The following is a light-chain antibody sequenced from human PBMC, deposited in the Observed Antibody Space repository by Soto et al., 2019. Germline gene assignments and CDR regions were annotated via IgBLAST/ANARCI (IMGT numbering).Light chain of an antibody. Sequence: QSVLTQPPSTSGTPGQRVTISCSGSYSNIGTHYVYWYQQLPGMAPKPVIYSNSQRPSGVPDRFSGSKSGTSASLAISGLRSEDEADYYCAAWDDSLYGVIFGGGTKLTVL. CDR1: YSNIGTHY. V-gene: IGLV1-47*02. CDR2: SNS. J-gene: IGLJ2*01. CDR3: AAWDDSLYGVI.